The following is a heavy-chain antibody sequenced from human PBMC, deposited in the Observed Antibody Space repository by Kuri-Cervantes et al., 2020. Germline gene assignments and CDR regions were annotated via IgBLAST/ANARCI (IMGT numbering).Heavy chain of an antibody. V-gene: IGHV3-30*13. J-gene: IGHJ3*02. Sequence: GGSLRLSCAASEFIFSNYGLTWVRQAPGKGLEWVAVISSDGSDKYYADSVQGRFTISRDTSKNRLYLQMDSLTTEDTAVYYCARDFTISDAFDIWGQGTMVTVSS. CDR2: ISSDGSDK. D-gene: IGHD3-9*01. CDR1: EFIFSNYG. CDR3: ARDFTISDAFDI.